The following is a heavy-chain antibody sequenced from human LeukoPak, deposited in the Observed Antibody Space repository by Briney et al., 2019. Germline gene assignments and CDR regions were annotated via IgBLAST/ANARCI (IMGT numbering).Heavy chain of an antibody. Sequence: GGSLRLSCAASGFTFSSYSMNWVRQAPGKGLEWVSSISSSSSYTYYADSVKGRFTISRDNAKNSLYLQMNSLRAEDTAVYYCARGVRVAAAVNDYWGQGTLVTVSS. CDR3: ARGVRVAAAVNDY. J-gene: IGHJ4*02. D-gene: IGHD6-13*01. CDR2: ISSSSSYT. V-gene: IGHV3-21*01. CDR1: GFTFSSYS.